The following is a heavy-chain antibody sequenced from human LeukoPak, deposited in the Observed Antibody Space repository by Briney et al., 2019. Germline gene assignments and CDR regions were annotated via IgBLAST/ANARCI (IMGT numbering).Heavy chain of an antibody. CDR2: IYHSGST. J-gene: IGHJ5*02. CDR3: ASSLWFGELNWFGP. Sequence: PSETLSLTCAVSGYSISSGYYWGWIRQPPGKGLEWIGSIYHSGSTYYNPSLKSRVTISVDTSKNQFSLKLSSVTAADTAVYYCASSLWFGELNWFGPWGQGTLVTVSS. CDR1: GYSISSGYY. V-gene: IGHV4-38-2*01. D-gene: IGHD3-10*01.